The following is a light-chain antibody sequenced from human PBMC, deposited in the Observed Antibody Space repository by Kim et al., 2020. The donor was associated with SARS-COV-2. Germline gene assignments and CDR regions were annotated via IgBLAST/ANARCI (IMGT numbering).Light chain of an antibody. CDR2: DAS. V-gene: IGKV3-11*01. CDR1: QSVSDY. J-gene: IGKJ5*01. CDR3: QQRNHWPLS. Sequence: EVLLTQSPATLSLSPGERATLSCRASQSVSDYLAWYQQRPGQAPRLLIYDASNRATGIPARFSGSGSGTDFTLTITSLEPEDFAVYYCQQRNHWPLSFGQGTRLEIK.